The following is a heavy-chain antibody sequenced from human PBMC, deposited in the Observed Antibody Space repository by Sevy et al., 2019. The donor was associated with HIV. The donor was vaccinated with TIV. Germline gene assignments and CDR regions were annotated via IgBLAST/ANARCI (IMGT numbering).Heavy chain of an antibody. J-gene: IGHJ6*02. Sequence: ASVKVSCKASGYTFTSYGISWVRQAPGQGLEWMGWISAYSGNTNYAQKLQGRVTMTTDTSTSTAYMELRSLRSDDTAVYYCARDLEQQKRYYYYGMDVWGQGTTVTVSS. CDR1: GYTFTSYG. CDR3: ARDLEQQKRYYYYGMDV. V-gene: IGHV1-18*01. D-gene: IGHD1-1*01. CDR2: ISAYSGNT.